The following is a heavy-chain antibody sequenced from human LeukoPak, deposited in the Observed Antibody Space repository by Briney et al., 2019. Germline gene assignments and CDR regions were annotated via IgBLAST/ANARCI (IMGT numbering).Heavy chain of an antibody. CDR3: ARGGPYDYVWGSYRQASYYYYYMDV. D-gene: IGHD3-16*02. CDR2: IYTSGST. V-gene: IGHV4-4*07. J-gene: IGHJ6*03. CDR1: GGSISSYY. Sequence: PSETLSLTCTVSGGSISSYYWSWLRQPAGKGLEWLGRIYTSGSTNYNPSLKSRVTMSVDTSKNQFSLKLSSVTAADTAVYYCARGGPYDYVWGSYRQASYYYYYMDVWGKGTTVTVSS.